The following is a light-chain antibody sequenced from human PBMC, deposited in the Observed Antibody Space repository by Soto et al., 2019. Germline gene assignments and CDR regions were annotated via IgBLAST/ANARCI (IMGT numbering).Light chain of an antibody. Sequence: EIVLTQSAGTLSLTPGERATLSCRASQSVSSSYLAWYQQKPGQAPRLLIYDASSRATGIPDRFSGSGSGTDFTLTISRLEPGDFAVYYCQQYGSPLTFGQGTKVDIK. CDR3: QQYGSPLT. CDR2: DAS. J-gene: IGKJ1*01. CDR1: QSVSSSY. V-gene: IGKV3-20*01.